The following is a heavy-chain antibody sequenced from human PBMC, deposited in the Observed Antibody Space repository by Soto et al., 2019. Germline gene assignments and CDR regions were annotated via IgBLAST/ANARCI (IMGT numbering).Heavy chain of an antibody. CDR1: GGSISSGGYY. CDR2: IYYSGST. J-gene: IGHJ3*02. Sequence: SETLSLTCTVSGGSISSGGYYWSWIRQHPGKGLEWIGYIYYSGSTYYNPSLKSRVTISVDTSKNQFSLKLSSVTAADTAVYYCATDMVDPTVVPTDTLRAFDIWGQGTMVTVSS. CDR3: ATDMVDPTVVPTDTLRAFDI. D-gene: IGHD2-2*01. V-gene: IGHV4-31*03.